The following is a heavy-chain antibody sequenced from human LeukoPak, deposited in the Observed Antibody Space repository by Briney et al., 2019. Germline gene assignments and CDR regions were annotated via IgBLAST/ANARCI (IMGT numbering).Heavy chain of an antibody. Sequence: QPGGSLRLSCAASGFTLSSYAMSWVRQAPGKGLEWVSAISGSGGSTYYADSVKGRFTISRDNSKNTLYLQMNSLRAEDTAVYYCAKDPQFVVVPAAHNNWFDPWGQGTLVTVSS. V-gene: IGHV3-23*01. CDR2: ISGSGGST. D-gene: IGHD2-2*01. CDR3: AKDPQFVVVPAAHNNWFDP. CDR1: GFTLSSYA. J-gene: IGHJ5*02.